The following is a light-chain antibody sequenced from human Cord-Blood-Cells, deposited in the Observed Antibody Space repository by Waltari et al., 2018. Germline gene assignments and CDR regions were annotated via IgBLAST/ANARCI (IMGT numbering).Light chain of an antibody. J-gene: IGLJ3*02. Sequence: QSVLTRPPSASGAPGQRVPIACSGISLTIGRNSVYWYPQLPGTAPKPLLYRNNQRPSGVPDRFSGSKSGTSASLAISGLRSEDEADYYCAAWDDSLSGWVFGGGTKLTVL. CDR1: SLTIGRNS. CDR3: AAWDDSLSGWV. V-gene: IGLV1-47*01. CDR2: RNN.